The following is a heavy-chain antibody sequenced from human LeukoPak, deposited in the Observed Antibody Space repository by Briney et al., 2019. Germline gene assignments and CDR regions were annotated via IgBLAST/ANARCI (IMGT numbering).Heavy chain of an antibody. V-gene: IGHV4-59*01. CDR1: SGSISRYY. D-gene: IGHD1-1*01. Sequence: SETLSLTCTVSSGSISRYYWSWLRQPPGKGVGWIGYIYYSWNTNYNPSLKSRVTISVDTSKNQFSLKLSSVTAADTAVYYCARGRSLTTLRENWFDPWGQGTLVTVSS. CDR3: ARGRSLTTLRENWFDP. CDR2: IYYSWNT. J-gene: IGHJ5*02.